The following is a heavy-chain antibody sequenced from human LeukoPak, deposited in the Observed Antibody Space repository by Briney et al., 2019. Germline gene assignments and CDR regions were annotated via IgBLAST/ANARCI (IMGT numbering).Heavy chain of an antibody. J-gene: IGHJ6*02. Sequence: ASVKVSCKASGYTFTSYYIHWVRQAPGQGLEWMGIINPTGGSTSYAQKFQGRVTMTSDTSTSTVYMELSSLRSEDTAVYYCARAFLRIGASYYYYGMDVWGQGTTVTVSS. D-gene: IGHD3-3*01. CDR3: ARAFLRIGASYYYYGMDV. V-gene: IGHV1-46*01. CDR2: INPTGGST. CDR1: GYTFTSYY.